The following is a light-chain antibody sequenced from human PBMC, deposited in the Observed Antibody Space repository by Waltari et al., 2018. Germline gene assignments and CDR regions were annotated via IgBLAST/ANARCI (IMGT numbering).Light chain of an antibody. CDR3: QTWGTGIQV. J-gene: IGLJ2*01. V-gene: IGLV4-69*01. CDR2: LNSEGSP. Sequence: QLVLTQSPSASASLGASVKPTCTRRCRHSCSALPWHPQQPEQGPRYLLKLNSEGSPRKGAGIPDRFSGSSSGAERYLTISSLQSEDEADYYCQTWGTGIQVFGGGTKLTVL. CDR1: CRHSCSA.